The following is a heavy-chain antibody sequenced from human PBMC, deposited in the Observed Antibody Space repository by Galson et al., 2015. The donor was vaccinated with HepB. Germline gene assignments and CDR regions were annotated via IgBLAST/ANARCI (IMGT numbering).Heavy chain of an antibody. CDR3: AKGGSEEWEIFYYYFDY. CDR2: ISGTGGTT. CDR1: GLTFSSYA. D-gene: IGHD1-26*01. V-gene: IGHV3-23*01. Sequence: SLRLSCAASGLTFSSYAMSWVRQAPGKGQEWVSGISGTGGTTHYADSVKGRFTISRDNSKNTLYLQMNSLRAEDTAVYYCAKGGSEEWEIFYYYFDYWGQGTLVTVSS. J-gene: IGHJ4*02.